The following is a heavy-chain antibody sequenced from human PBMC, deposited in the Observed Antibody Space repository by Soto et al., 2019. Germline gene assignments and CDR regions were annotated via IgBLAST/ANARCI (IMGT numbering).Heavy chain of an antibody. Sequence: ASVKVSCKASGYTFTSNAMHWVRQAPGQRLEWVGWINAGNGNTKYSQKFQGRVTITRDTSASTAYMELSSLRSEDTAVYYCARDRDSSSPSGYYYYGMDVWGQGTTVTVSS. CDR3: ARDRDSSSPSGYYYYGMDV. CDR1: GYTFTSNA. D-gene: IGHD6-6*01. J-gene: IGHJ6*02. CDR2: INAGNGNT. V-gene: IGHV1-3*01.